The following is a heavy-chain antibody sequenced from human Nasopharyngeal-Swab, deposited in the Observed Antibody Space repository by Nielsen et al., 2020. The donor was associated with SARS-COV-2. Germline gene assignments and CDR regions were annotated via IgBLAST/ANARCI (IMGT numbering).Heavy chain of an antibody. D-gene: IGHD3-10*01. CDR1: GGSISSGDYY. CDR2: INHSGST. V-gene: IGHV4-39*07. CDR3: ATRGPYGSGSYPLDY. Sequence: SETLSLTCTVSGGSISSGDYYWSWIRQPPGKGLEWIGEINHSGSTNYNPSLKSRVTISVDTSKNQFSLKLSSVTAADTAVYYCATRGPYGSGSYPLDYWGQGTLVTVSS. J-gene: IGHJ4*02.